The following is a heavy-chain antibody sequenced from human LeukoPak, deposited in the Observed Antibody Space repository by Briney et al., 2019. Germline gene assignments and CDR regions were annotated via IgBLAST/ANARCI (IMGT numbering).Heavy chain of an antibody. D-gene: IGHD3-3*02. CDR3: AEELGKFDY. CDR2: ISGDGVST. V-gene: IGHV3-43*02. Sequence: GGSLRLSCVASGLPIADFAMHWVRQAPGKGLEWVSLISGDGVSTFYADSVKGRFSISRDNSKNSLYLEMNSLRTEDAAMYYCAEELGKFDYWGQGTLVAVSS. J-gene: IGHJ4*02. CDR1: GLPIADFA.